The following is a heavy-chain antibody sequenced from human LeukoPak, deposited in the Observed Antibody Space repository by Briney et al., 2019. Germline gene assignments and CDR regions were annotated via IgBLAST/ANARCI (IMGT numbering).Heavy chain of an antibody. V-gene: IGHV1-8*01. CDR2: MNPNSGNT. Sequence: ASVKVSCKASGYTFTSYDINWVRQATGQGLEWMGWMNPNSGNTGYAQKFQGRVTMTTDTSTSTAYMELRSLRSDDTAVYYCARDWGSRGSPGYFDYWGQGTLVTVSS. D-gene: IGHD2-15*01. CDR3: ARDWGSRGSPGYFDY. CDR1: GYTFTSYD. J-gene: IGHJ4*02.